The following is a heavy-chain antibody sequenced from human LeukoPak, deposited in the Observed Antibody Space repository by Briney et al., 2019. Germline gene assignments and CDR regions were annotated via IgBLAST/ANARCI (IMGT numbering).Heavy chain of an antibody. CDR3: ARYDYYDSSGLPLDAFDI. V-gene: IGHV4-4*07. CDR1: GGSISSYY. CDR2: IYTSGST. J-gene: IGHJ3*02. D-gene: IGHD3-22*01. Sequence: PSETLSLTCTVSGGSISSYYWSWIRQPAGKGLEWIGRIYTSGSTNYNPSLKSRVTISVDKSKNQFSLKLSSVTATDTAVYYCARYDYYDSSGLPLDAFDIWGQGTMVTVSP.